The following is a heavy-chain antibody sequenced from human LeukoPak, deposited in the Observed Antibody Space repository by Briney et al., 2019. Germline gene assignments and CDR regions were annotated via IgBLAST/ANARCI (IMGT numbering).Heavy chain of an antibody. CDR1: GFTFSDYY. J-gene: IGHJ6*02. D-gene: IGHD4-17*01. CDR3: ARETEDGDYATRGMDV. Sequence: PGGSLRLSCAASGFTFSDYYMSWIRQAPWKGLEWVSYISSSGSTIYYADSVKGRFTISRDNSKNTLCLQMNSLRAEDTAVYYCARETEDGDYATRGMDVWGQGTTVTVSS. CDR2: ISSSGSTI. V-gene: IGHV3-11*04.